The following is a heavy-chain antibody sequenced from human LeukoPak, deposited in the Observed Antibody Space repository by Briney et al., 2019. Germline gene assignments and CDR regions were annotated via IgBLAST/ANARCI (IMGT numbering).Heavy chain of an antibody. CDR2: INPNSGGT. CDR3: ARELKHYYGSGSYYPANYYFDY. J-gene: IGHJ4*02. V-gene: IGHV1-2*02. Sequence: ASVKVSCKASGYTFTGYYMHWVRQAPGQGLEWMGWINPNSGGTNYAQKFQGRVTMTRDTSISTAYMELSRLRSDDTAVYYCARELKHYYGSGSYYPANYYFDYWGQGTLVTVSS. CDR1: GYTFTGYY. D-gene: IGHD3-10*01.